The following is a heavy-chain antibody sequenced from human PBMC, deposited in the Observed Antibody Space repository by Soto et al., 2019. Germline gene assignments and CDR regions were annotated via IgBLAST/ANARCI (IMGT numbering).Heavy chain of an antibody. CDR2: IIPILGIA. J-gene: IGHJ4*02. Sequence: SVKVSCKASGGTFSSYTISWVRQAPGQGLEWMGRIIPILGIANYAQKFQGRVTITADKSTSTAYMELSSLRSEGTAVYYCARVHCTNGVCYSGFDYWGQGTLVTVSS. CDR1: GGTFSSYT. V-gene: IGHV1-69*02. D-gene: IGHD2-8*01. CDR3: ARVHCTNGVCYSGFDY.